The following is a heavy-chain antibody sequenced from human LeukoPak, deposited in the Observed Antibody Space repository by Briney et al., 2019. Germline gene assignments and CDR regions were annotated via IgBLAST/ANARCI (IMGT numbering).Heavy chain of an antibody. CDR2: IYPGDCDT. CDR3: TRLLIAPDANWFDP. V-gene: IGHV5-51*01. J-gene: IGHJ5*02. D-gene: IGHD2-2*01. Sequence: GESLKISCKGSGYSFTSYWIGWVRQMPGKGLEWMGIIYPGDCDTRYSPSFQGQVTISADKSISTAYLQWSSLNASDTAMYYCTRLLIAPDANWFDPWGQGTLVTVSS. CDR1: GYSFTSYW.